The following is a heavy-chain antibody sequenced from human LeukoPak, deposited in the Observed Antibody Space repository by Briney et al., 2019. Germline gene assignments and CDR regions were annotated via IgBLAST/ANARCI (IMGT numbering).Heavy chain of an antibody. V-gene: IGHV1-18*01. J-gene: IGHJ4*02. CDR3: ATQHGSGRPGSLYFSP. CDR1: GYTFTSYG. Sequence: GASVKVSCKASGYTFTSYGISWVRQAPRQGLEWMGWISAYNGNTNYAQKLQGRVTMTTDTSTSTAYMELRSLRSDDTAVYYCATQHGSGRPGSLYFSPWGQGTLVTVSS. CDR2: ISAYNGNT. D-gene: IGHD3-10*01.